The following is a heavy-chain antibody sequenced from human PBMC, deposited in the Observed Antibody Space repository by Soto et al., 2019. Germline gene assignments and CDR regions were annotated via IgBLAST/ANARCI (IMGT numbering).Heavy chain of an antibody. Sequence: QVQLVQSGAEVKKPGASVKVSCKASGYTFTSYAMHWVRQAPGQRLEWMGWINAGNGHTKYSQKFQRRVTITRDTSASTAYMELTSLRSEDTAVYYCARSSGFYDVDYWGQGTLVTVSS. V-gene: IGHV1-3*01. CDR1: GYTFTSYA. D-gene: IGHD3-22*01. J-gene: IGHJ4*02. CDR3: ARSSGFYDVDY. CDR2: INAGNGHT.